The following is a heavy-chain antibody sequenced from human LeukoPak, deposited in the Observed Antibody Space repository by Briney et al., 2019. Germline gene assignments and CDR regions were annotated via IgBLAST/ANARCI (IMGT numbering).Heavy chain of an antibody. CDR3: ARRIQLWLQVEDY. V-gene: IGHV4-38-2*01. CDR2: IYHSGST. D-gene: IGHD5-18*01. J-gene: IGHJ4*02. Sequence: LETLSLTCAVSGYSISSGYYWGWIRQPPGKGLEWIGSIYHSGSTYYNPSLKSRVTISVDTSKNQFSLKLSSVTAADTAVYYCARRIQLWLQVEDYWGQGTLVTVSS. CDR1: GYSISSGYY.